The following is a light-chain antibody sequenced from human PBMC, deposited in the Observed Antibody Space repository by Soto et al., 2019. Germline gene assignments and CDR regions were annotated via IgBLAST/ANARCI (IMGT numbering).Light chain of an antibody. CDR2: DAS. J-gene: IGKJ1*01. CDR3: QHDNSYLWK. V-gene: IGKV1-5*01. CDR1: QSVSNW. Sequence: DIRMTQSPSTPSASVGDRVTITCRASQSVSNWLAWYQQKPGKAPKILIYDASSLESGVPSRFSGSGSGTEFTLTISSLQPDDFATYYCQHDNSYLWKFGQGTKVDIK.